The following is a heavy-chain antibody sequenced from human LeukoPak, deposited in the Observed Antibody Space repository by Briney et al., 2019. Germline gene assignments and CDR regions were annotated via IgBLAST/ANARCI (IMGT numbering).Heavy chain of an antibody. V-gene: IGHV3-30*18. CDR1: GFTFNGSG. CDR3: AKDWARGDSYYIDY. J-gene: IGHJ4*02. D-gene: IGHD2-21*02. CDR2: ISHDGINK. Sequence: GSLRLSCVASGFTFNGSGMHWVRQAPGKGLECVAPISHDGINKYYADSVRGRFTLSRDNSRNTLYLQMDSLGTDDTAMYYCAKDWARGDSYYIDYWGQGTQVSVSS.